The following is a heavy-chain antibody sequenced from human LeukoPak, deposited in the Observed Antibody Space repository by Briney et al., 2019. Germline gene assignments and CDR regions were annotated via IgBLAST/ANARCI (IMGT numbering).Heavy chain of an antibody. J-gene: IGHJ3*01. CDR2: ISYDETNK. D-gene: IGHD3-10*01. Sequence: GGSLRLSCAASGFTFSDYGIHWVRQAPGKGLEWVAVISYDETNKYYADSVKGRFTISRDNSKNTLYLQMNSLRPDDSAVYYCAKSQDLVQGFTTNFAFDVWGQGTMVTVSS. CDR1: GFTFSDYG. CDR3: AKSQDLVQGFTTNFAFDV. V-gene: IGHV3-30*18.